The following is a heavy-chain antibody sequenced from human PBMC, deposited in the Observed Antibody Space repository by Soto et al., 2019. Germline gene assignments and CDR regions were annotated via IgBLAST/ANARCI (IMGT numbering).Heavy chain of an antibody. V-gene: IGHV4-31*03. D-gene: IGHD2-21*02. CDR3: AREAGRLAYCGGDCWR. J-gene: IGHJ4*02. CDR2: IYYSGST. Sequence: QVQLQESGPGLVKPSQTLSLTCTVSGGSISSGGYYWSWIRQHPGKGLEWIGYIYYSGSTYYNPSLKSRVTISVDTSKNQFSRKLSSVTAADTAVYYCAREAGRLAYCGGDCWRWGQGTLVTVSS. CDR1: GGSISSGGYY.